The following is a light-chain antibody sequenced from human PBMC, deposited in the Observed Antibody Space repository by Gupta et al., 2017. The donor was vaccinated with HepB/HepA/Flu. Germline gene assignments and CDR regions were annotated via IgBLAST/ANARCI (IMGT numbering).Light chain of an antibody. CDR1: QGISSW. J-gene: IGKJ4*01. V-gene: IGKV1D-12*01. CDR2: AAS. CDR3: QQDDSFPIT. Sequence: DIQMPQSPSSVSASVGDRVTLTCRASQGISSWLDWYQQKPGKAPKLLIFAASRRKSGVPSRFSGSGSGTDFTLTISSLQPEDFATYYCQQDDSFPITFGGGTKVEIK.